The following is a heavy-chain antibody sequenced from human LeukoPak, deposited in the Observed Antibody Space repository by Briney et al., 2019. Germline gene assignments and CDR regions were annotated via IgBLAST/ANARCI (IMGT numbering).Heavy chain of an antibody. CDR1: GGTFSSYT. V-gene: IGHV1-69*06. D-gene: IGHD2-2*01. CDR3: ARDRVGYCSSTSCYHFDY. J-gene: IGHJ4*02. CDR2: IIPIFGTA. Sequence: GASVKVSCKASGGTFSSYTISWVRQAPGQGLEWMGGIIPIFGTANYAQKFQGRVTITADKSTSTAYMELSSLRSEDTAVYCCARDRVGYCSSTSCYHFDYWGQGTLVTVSS.